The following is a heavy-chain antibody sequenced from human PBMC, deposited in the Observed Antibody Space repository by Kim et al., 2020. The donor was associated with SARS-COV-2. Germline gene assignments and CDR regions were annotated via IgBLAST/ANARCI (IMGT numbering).Heavy chain of an antibody. CDR2: NNDRTNT. Sequence: NNDRTNTYDADSVRGRFTISRDNSKNMVYLQMNSLGAEDTALYYCTTAFEYWGQGTLVTVSS. V-gene: IGHV3-74*01. J-gene: IGHJ4*02. CDR3: TTAFEY.